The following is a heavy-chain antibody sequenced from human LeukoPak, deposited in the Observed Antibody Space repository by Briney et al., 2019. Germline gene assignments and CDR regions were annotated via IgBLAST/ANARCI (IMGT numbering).Heavy chain of an antibody. D-gene: IGHD5-12*01. Sequence: SETLSLTCTVSGGSVSNPYWNWFRQSPGKGLEWIGYLYYTGNTNYNPSLRSRVTISVDMSKNQFSLKLGSVTPADTALYYCATGHGWLLDYWGRGTLVTVSS. J-gene: IGHJ4*02. CDR2: LYYTGNT. CDR1: GGSVSNPY. V-gene: IGHV4-59*02. CDR3: ATGHGWLLDY.